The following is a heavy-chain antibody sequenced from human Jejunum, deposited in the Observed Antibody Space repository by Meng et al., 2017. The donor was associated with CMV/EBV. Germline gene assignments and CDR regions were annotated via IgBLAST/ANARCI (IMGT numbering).Heavy chain of an antibody. D-gene: IGHD1-1*01. Sequence: DMSWVRQAPGRGLEWVSYISGRSDTPYSVDSVKGRFAISRDNSKNTLFLQMSSLRAEDTAVYFCVKDYPAMSSVHYGKVFFDDWGLGTLVTVSS. CDR3: VKDYPAMSSVHYGKVFFDD. V-gene: IGHV3-23*01. CDR1: D. J-gene: IGHJ4*02. CDR2: ISGRSDTP.